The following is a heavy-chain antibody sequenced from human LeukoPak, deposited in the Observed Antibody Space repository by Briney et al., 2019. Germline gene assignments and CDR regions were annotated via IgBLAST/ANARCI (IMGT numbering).Heavy chain of an antibody. CDR2: IHSADSNT. CDR1: GYSFTNYW. D-gene: IGHD4-17*01. V-gene: IGHV5-51*01. CDR3: AGARHGDYRWDY. Sequence: GESLQISCKDSGYSFTNYWIGWVRQMPGKGLEWMGIIHSADSNTKYSPSFQGQVTISADKSISTAYLQWSGLKASDTAMYYCAGARHGDYRWDYWGQGTLVTVSS. J-gene: IGHJ4*02.